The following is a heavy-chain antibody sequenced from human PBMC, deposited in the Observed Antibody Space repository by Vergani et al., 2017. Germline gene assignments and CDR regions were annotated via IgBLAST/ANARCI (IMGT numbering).Heavy chain of an antibody. CDR2: ISSSSSYI. D-gene: IGHD3-10*01. Sequence: EVQLVESGGGLVKRGGSLRLSCAASGFTFSSYSMNWVRQAPGKGLEWVSSISSSSSYIHYSDSLKGRFTISRDNAKSSLYLQMNSLRAEDTGVYYCAGDLYYLGSGSYPYFYYYGLDVWGQGTAVTVSS. CDR3: AGDLYYLGSGSYPYFYYYGLDV. V-gene: IGHV3-21*01. J-gene: IGHJ6*02. CDR1: GFTFSSYS.